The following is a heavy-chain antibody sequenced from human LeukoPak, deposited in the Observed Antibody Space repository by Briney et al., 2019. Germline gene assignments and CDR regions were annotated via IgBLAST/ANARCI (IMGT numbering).Heavy chain of an antibody. CDR1: GDSISSGVYY. J-gene: IGHJ4*02. Sequence: SETLSLTCTVSGDSISSGVYYWSWIRQHPGTGLEWIGYIFYRGNTRYNPSLRSRITISVDTSKNQFSLKLASVTAADTAVYYCARTVGARTYYLDYWGQGTLVTVSS. D-gene: IGHD1-26*01. V-gene: IGHV4-31*03. CDR3: ARTVGARTYYLDY. CDR2: IFYRGNT.